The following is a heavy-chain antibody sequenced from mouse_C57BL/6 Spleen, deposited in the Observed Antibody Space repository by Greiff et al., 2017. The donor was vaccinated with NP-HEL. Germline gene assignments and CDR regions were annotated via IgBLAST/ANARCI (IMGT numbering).Heavy chain of an antibody. D-gene: IGHD1-1*01. J-gene: IGHJ1*03. CDR2: IDPEDGDT. CDR1: GFNIKDYY. V-gene: IGHV14-1*01. CDR3: TYYYGSSYVDWYFDV. Sequence: VQLQQSGAELVRPGASVKLSCTASGFNIKDYYMHWVKQRPEQGLEWIGRIDPEDGDTEYAPKFQGKATMTADTSSNPASLQLSSLTSEDTAVYYCTYYYGSSYVDWYFDVWGTGTTVTVSS.